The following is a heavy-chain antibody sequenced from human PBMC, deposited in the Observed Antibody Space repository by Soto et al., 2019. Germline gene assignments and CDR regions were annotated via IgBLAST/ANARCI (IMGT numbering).Heavy chain of an antibody. CDR2: ISYDGSNK. J-gene: IGHJ4*02. CDR3: AKDGKIVGALDY. Sequence: QVQLVESGGGVVQPGRSLRLSCAVSAFTFSGYGMHWVRQAPGKGLEWVAVISYDGSNKYYADSVKGRFTISRDNSKNTLYLQMNSLRAEDTAVYYCAKDGKIVGALDYWGQGTLVTVSS. D-gene: IGHD1-26*01. V-gene: IGHV3-30*18. CDR1: AFTFSGYG.